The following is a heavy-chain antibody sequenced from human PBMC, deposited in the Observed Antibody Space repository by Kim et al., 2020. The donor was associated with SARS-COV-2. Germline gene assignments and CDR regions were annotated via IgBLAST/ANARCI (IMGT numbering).Heavy chain of an antibody. J-gene: IGHJ4*02. Sequence: RTIYNASLKSRLAISVDTSRSELSLKLTSVTPADTALYYCARVAAVTRLDYWGQGILVTVSS. CDR2: RT. D-gene: IGHD4-17*01. V-gene: IGHV4-4*08. CDR3: ARVAAVTRLDY.